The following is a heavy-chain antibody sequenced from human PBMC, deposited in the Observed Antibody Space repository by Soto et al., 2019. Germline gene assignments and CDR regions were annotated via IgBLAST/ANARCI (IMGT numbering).Heavy chain of an antibody. CDR2: IYYSGST. CDR3: ASLFYCSSTSCYYYYGMDV. V-gene: IGHV4-39*01. CDR1: GGSISSSSYY. J-gene: IGHJ6*02. Sequence: QLQLQESGPGLVKPSETLSLTCTVSGGSISSSSYYWGWIRQPPGKGLEWIGSIYYSGSTYYTPSLKSRGTITVDTSKNQFSLKLSSVTAADTAVYYCASLFYCSSTSCYYYYGMDVWGQGTTVTVSS. D-gene: IGHD2-2*01.